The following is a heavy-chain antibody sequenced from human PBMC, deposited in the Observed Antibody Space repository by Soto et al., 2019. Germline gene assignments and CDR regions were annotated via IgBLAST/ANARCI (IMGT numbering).Heavy chain of an antibody. Sequence: GGSLRLSCAASGFTFSDHYMDWVRQAPGKGLEWVGRIRKKANNYTTEYAASVKGRFSISRDDSKDSLYPQMNTLRTEDTAVYYCVRVGRSAWPDYWGQGTLVTVSS. CDR1: GFTFSDHY. CDR2: IRKKANNYTT. D-gene: IGHD2-15*01. CDR3: VRVGRSAWPDY. J-gene: IGHJ4*02. V-gene: IGHV3-72*01.